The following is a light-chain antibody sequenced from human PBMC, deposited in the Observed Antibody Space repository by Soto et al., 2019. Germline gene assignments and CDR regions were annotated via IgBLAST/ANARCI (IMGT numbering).Light chain of an antibody. CDR1: QSIDIY. Sequence: DLQLTQSPSSLSASVGDRVTITCRRSQSIDIYLNWYQQRPGQVPKLLIYAASNLQRGVPSRFSGSGSGTEFTLTISSLQPEDFATYYCQQGYSIPTFGQGTKVGIK. V-gene: IGKV1-39*01. CDR2: AAS. J-gene: IGKJ2*01. CDR3: QQGYSIPT.